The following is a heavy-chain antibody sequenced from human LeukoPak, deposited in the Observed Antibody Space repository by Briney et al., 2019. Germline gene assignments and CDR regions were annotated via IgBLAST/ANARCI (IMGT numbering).Heavy chain of an antibody. CDR2: INHSGST. Sequence: SETMSLTCADYGGSFSGYYWSWIRQPPGKGLEWIGEINHSGSTNYNPSLKSRVTISVDTSKNQFSLKLSSVTAADTAVYYCARAMVRGVISNFDYWGQGTLVTVSS. V-gene: IGHV4-34*01. CDR1: GGSFSGYY. J-gene: IGHJ4*02. D-gene: IGHD3-10*01. CDR3: ARAMVRGVISNFDY.